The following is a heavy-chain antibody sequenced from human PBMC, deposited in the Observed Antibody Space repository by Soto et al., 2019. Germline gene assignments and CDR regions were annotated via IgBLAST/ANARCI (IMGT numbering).Heavy chain of an antibody. V-gene: IGHV3-48*02. D-gene: IGHD2-15*01. J-gene: IGHJ4*02. CDR2: ISSSSSTI. CDR1: GFSFSNYN. CDR3: ARLGFCSGARCRPDH. Sequence: GGSLRLSCAASGFSFSNYNMNWVRQAPGKGLEWVSYISSSSSTIFYADSVKGRFTISRDNSKNSLYLQMNSLRDEDTAIYYCARLGFCSGARCRPDHWGQGTRVTVSS.